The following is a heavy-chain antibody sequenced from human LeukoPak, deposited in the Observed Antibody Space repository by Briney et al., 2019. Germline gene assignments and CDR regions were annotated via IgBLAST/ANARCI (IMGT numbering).Heavy chain of an antibody. V-gene: IGHV3-9*01. CDR2: ISWNSGSI. D-gene: IGHD3/OR15-3a*01. Sequence: GRSLRLSCAASGFTFDDYAMHWVRQAPGKGLEWVSGISWNSGSIGYADSVKGRFTISRDNAKNSLYLQMNSLRAEDTALYYCAKDGSYAFWSGPNWFDPWGQGTLVTVSS. CDR3: AKDGSYAFWSGPNWFDP. CDR1: GFTFDDYA. J-gene: IGHJ5*02.